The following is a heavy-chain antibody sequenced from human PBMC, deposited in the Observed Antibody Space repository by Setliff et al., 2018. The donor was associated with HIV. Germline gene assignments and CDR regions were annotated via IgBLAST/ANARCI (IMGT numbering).Heavy chain of an antibody. J-gene: IGHJ5*02. CDR3: ARGRSEIRGIIYRSLDWFDP. Sequence: SETLSLTCAVSGGTISSTSYYWGWIRQPPGKGLEWIAIIYYSGSTFYNPSLESRVTISVDTSKNQFSLKLSSVTAADTAVYYCARGRSEIRGIIYRSLDWFDPWGQGTLVTVSS. V-gene: IGHV4-39*07. CDR1: GGTISSTSYY. CDR2: IYYSGST. D-gene: IGHD3-10*01.